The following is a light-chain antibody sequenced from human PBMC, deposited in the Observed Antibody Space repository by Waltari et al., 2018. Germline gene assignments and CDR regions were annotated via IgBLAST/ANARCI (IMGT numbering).Light chain of an antibody. CDR1: QSVSSY. Sequence: DIVLTKSPATLSLSPGERATLSCRASQSVSSYLAWYQQKPGQAPRLLIYDASNRATGIPARFSGSGSGTDFTLTISSLEPEDFAVYYCQQRSSWPLTFGGGTKVEIK. CDR2: DAS. J-gene: IGKJ4*01. CDR3: QQRSSWPLT. V-gene: IGKV3-11*01.